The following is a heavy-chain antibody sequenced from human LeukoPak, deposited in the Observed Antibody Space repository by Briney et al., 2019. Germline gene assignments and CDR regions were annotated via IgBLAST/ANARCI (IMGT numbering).Heavy chain of an antibody. CDR1: GYTFTSYG. CDR2: ISAYNGNT. J-gene: IGHJ6*03. V-gene: IGHV1-18*01. D-gene: IGHD2-2*01. CDR3: ARDLSGPWPRGRYCSSISCPGYMDV. Sequence: ASVKVSGKASGYTFTSYGISWLRQAPGQGLEWMGWISAYNGNTNYAEKLQGRVTMTTDTSTSTAYMELRSLRSDDTAVYYCARDLSGPWPRGRYCSSISCPGYMDVWGKGTTVTVSS.